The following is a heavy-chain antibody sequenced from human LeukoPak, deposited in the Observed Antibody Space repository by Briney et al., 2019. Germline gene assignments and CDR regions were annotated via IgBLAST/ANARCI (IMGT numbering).Heavy chain of an antibody. CDR3: AREFRGFPDF. Sequence: GGSLRLSCAASGFTFSSYAINWVRQAPGKGLEWVSYISSSGTTIYYADSVKGRFTISRDNAKNSLYLQMNSLRAEDTAIYYCAREFRGFPDFWGQGTLVTVSS. V-gene: IGHV3-48*03. J-gene: IGHJ4*02. CDR2: ISSSGTTI. CDR1: GFTFSSYA. D-gene: IGHD3-10*01.